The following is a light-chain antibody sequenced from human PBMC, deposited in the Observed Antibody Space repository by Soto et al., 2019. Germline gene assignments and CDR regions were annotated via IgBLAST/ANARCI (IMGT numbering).Light chain of an antibody. Sequence: QSVLTQPPSASGTPGQRVTISCSGSSSNIGSNTVNWYQQLPGTAPKLLIYNNNQRPSGVPDRFSGSKSGTSASLAISGRQSEEEADYYCAAWDDSLNGLVVGTGTKLTVL. V-gene: IGLV1-44*01. CDR2: NNN. CDR1: SSNIGSNT. CDR3: AAWDDSLNGLV. J-gene: IGLJ1*01.